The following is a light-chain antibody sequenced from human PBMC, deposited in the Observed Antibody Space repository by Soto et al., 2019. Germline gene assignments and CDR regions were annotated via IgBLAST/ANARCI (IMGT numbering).Light chain of an antibody. CDR1: QSVSSY. CDR2: DAS. J-gene: IGKJ2*01. V-gene: IGKV3-11*01. CDR3: QQRSNWPQNT. Sequence: EIVLTQSPATLSLSPGERATLSCRASQSVSSYLAWYQQKPGQAPRLLIYDASNRATGIPARFSGSGSGTDFTLIISSLEPEDFAVYYCQQRSNWPQNTFGQGTKLEFK.